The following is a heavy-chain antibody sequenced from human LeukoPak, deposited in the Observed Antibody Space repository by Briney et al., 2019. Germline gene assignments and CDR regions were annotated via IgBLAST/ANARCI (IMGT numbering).Heavy chain of an antibody. CDR1: GITLSGYW. Sequence: GGSLRLSCAASGITLSGYWMHWVRQAPGKGLVWVSRINFDGSGTSYADFVKGRFTISRDNAKNTLFLKMNSLRADDTAVYYCTRSLMDWGQGIRVTVSS. CDR2: INFDGSGT. J-gene: IGHJ4*02. D-gene: IGHD3-16*01. CDR3: TRSLMD. V-gene: IGHV3-74*01.